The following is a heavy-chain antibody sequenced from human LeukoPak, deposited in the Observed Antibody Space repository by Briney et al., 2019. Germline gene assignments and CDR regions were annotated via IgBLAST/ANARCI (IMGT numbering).Heavy chain of an antibody. CDR2: ISYDGSNK. CDR3: ERDFMGYYDILTRYLYP. Sequence: GRSLRLSCAASGFTFSSYAMHWVRQAPGKGLEWVAVISYDGSNKYYADSVKGRFTISRDNSKNTLYLQMNSLRAENTAVYNCERDFMGYYDILTRYLYPWGQGTLVTVSS. J-gene: IGHJ5*02. V-gene: IGHV3-30*04. CDR1: GFTFSSYA. D-gene: IGHD3-9*01.